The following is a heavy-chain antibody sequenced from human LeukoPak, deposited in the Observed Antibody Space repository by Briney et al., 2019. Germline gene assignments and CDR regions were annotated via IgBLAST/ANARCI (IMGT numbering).Heavy chain of an antibody. J-gene: IGHJ3*02. CDR3: ARDLDYYGSGSFFNI. Sequence: ASVKVSCKASGYTFINYGISWVRQAPGQGLEWMGWISTYNDNTKYAQKFQGRVTMTTDTSTTTAYMELRSLRSDDTAVYYCARDLDYYGSGSFFNIWGQGTMVTVSS. V-gene: IGHV1-18*01. CDR2: ISTYNDNT. CDR1: GYTFINYG. D-gene: IGHD3-10*01.